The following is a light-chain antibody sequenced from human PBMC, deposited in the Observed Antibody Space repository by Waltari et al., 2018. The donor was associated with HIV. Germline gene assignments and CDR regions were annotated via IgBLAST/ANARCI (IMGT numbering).Light chain of an antibody. Sequence: NFMLTQPHSVSESPGKTVTIFCTRSSGSIASNYVQWYQQRPGSYPTTVIYEDNQRPAVVPGRFSGSIDIAANSAALAISGLKTEDEADYYCQSYDSSNQVFGGGTKLTVL. CDR1: SGSIASNY. CDR3: QSYDSSNQV. J-gene: IGLJ2*01. CDR2: EDN. V-gene: IGLV6-57*01.